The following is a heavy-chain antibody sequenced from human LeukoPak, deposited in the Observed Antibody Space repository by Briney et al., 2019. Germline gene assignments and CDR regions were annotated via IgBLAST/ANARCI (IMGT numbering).Heavy chain of an antibody. D-gene: IGHD5-18*01. CDR1: GFTFSSYA. V-gene: IGHV3-23*01. CDR3: ARDSDGYSYGRSLEY. Sequence: GGSLRLSCAASGFTFSSYAMSWVRQAPGKGLEWVSAISGSGGSTYYADSVKGRFTISRDNSKNSLYLRMNSLRAEDTAVYYCARDSDGYSYGRSLEYWGQGNLVTVSS. J-gene: IGHJ4*02. CDR2: ISGSGGST.